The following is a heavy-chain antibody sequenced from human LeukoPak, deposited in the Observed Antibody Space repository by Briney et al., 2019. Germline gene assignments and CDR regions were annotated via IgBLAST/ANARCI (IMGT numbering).Heavy chain of an antibody. CDR2: ISWNSGSI. CDR1: GFTFDDYT. J-gene: IGHJ4*02. Sequence: GRSLRLSCAASGFTFDDYTMHWVRQAPGKGLEWGSGISWNSGSIGYADSVKGRFTISRDNAKNSLYLQMNGLRAEDTAVYYCARDFGGYSYGYDYWGQGTLVTVSS. V-gene: IGHV3-9*01. D-gene: IGHD5-18*01. CDR3: ARDFGGYSYGYDY.